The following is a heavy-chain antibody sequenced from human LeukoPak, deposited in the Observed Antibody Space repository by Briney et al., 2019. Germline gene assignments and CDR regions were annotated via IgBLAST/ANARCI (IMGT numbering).Heavy chain of an antibody. V-gene: IGHV5-51*01. D-gene: IGHD1-26*01. CDR1: GYSFTTYW. CDR3: VRPAASGWYDS. Sequence: GESLKISCKGSGYSFTTYWIGWVRQMPGKDLEWLAIINPGDSDTRYGPSFQGQVTISADKSISTAYLQWSSLKASDSAMYYCVRPAASGWYDSWGQGTPVSV. J-gene: IGHJ5*01. CDR2: INPGDSDT.